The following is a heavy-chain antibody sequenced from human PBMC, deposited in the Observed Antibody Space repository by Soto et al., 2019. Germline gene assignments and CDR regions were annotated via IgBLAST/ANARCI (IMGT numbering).Heavy chain of an antibody. D-gene: IGHD2-15*01. CDR1: GFTFSSYG. CDR3: AKGKAPKDYHYYYYGMDA. V-gene: IGHV3-30*18. CDR2: ISYDGSNK. Sequence: GGSLRLSCAASGFTFSSYGMHWVRQAPGKGLEWVAVISYDGSNKYYADSVKGRFTISRDNSKNTLYLQMNSLRAEDTAVYYCAKGKAPKDYHYYYYGMDAWGQGTTVTVSS. J-gene: IGHJ6*02.